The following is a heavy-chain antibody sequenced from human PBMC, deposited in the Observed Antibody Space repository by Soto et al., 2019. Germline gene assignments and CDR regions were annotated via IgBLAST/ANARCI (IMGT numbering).Heavy chain of an antibody. CDR2: ISGSGGST. CDR3: AKMFDRSPSVPSFDD. Sequence: GGSLRLSCAASGFTFSSYAMSWVRQAPGKGLEWVSAISGSGGSTYYADSVKGRFTISRENSKNTLYLQMNSLRAEDTAVYYCAKMFDRSPSVPSFDDCGQGTLVPVDS. CDR1: GFTFSSYA. V-gene: IGHV3-23*01. J-gene: IGHJ4*02. D-gene: IGHD3-10*02.